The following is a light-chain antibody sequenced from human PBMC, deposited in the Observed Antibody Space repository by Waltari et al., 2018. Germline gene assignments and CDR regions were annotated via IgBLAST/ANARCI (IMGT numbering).Light chain of an antibody. CDR2: GTS. CDR3: QSYDTSLSVV. V-gene: IGLV1-40*01. Sequence: QSVLTQPPSVSGAPGQRVTLSCPGSGSNIGAGYDVHWYQPLPRAAPKLLIYGTSSRPLGVPDRFFGSTSGTSASLAITGLQAEDEAVYYCQSYDTSLSVVFGGGTKLTVL. CDR1: GSNIGAGYD. J-gene: IGLJ3*02.